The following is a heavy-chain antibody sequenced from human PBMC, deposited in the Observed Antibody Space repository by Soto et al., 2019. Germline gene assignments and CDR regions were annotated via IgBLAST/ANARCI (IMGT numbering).Heavy chain of an antibody. J-gene: IGHJ6*02. V-gene: IGHV4-59*11. Sequence: SETLSLTCTVSGGSISGHYGSWIRQSPGKGLEWIAYIYYSGSTNYNPSLKSRVTISLDTSKNQFSLRLSSVTAADTAVYYCAREADYVWGSYRYYYYGMDVWGQGTTVTVSS. CDR2: IYYSGST. CDR3: AREADYVWGSYRYYYYGMDV. CDR1: GGSISGHY. D-gene: IGHD3-16*02.